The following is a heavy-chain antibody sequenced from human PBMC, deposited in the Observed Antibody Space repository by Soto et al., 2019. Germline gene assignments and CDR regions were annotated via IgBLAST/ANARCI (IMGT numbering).Heavy chain of an antibody. J-gene: IGHJ4*02. Sequence: ESGGGLVKPGGSLRLSCAASGFTFSSYSMNWVRQAPGKGLEWVSSISSSSSYIYYADSVKGRFTISRDNAKNSLYLQMNSLRAEDTAVYYCARGAETTMYYYDSSGYYPIDYWGQGTLVTVSS. CDR2: ISSSSSYI. V-gene: IGHV3-21*01. D-gene: IGHD3-22*01. CDR3: ARGAETTMYYYDSSGYYPIDY. CDR1: GFTFSSYS.